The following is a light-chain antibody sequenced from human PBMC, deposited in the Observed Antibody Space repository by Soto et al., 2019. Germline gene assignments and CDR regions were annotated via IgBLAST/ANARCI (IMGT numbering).Light chain of an antibody. CDR3: QQYDNWVT. CDR2: GAS. V-gene: IGKV3-15*01. Sequence: VVMTQSPGTLSVSPGESATLSCRASQSVKTHLAWYQQKVGQAPRLLIYGASTRAAGIPARFSASGSGTDFTLTISSLQSEDFAVYYCQQYDNWVTFGPGTKVYFK. J-gene: IGKJ3*01. CDR1: QSVKTH.